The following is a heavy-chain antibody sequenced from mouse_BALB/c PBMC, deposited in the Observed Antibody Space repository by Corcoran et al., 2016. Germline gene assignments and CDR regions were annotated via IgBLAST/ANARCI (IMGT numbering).Heavy chain of an antibody. D-gene: IGHD3-1*01. Sequence: QIQLVQSGPELKKPGETVKISCKASGYTFTNYGMNWVKQAPGKGVKWMGWINTYTGGPTYPDDFKGRFAFSLETSASNAYLQINNLKNEDMATYFGARGSSGYDYWGQGTTLTVSS. CDR2: INTYTGGP. CDR1: GYTFTNYG. CDR3: ARGSSGYDY. V-gene: IGHV9-1*02. J-gene: IGHJ2*01.